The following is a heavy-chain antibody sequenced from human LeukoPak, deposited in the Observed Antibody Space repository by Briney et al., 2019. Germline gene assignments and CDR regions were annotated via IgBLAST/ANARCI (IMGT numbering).Heavy chain of an antibody. CDR3: AREFRAFDI. CDR1: GYTFTSYG. J-gene: IGHJ3*02. V-gene: IGHV7-4-1*02. CDR2: INTNTGNP. Sequence: GSVKVSCKASGYTFTSYGISWVRQAPGQGLEWMGWINTNTGNPTYAQGFTGRFVFSLDTSVSTAYLQISSLKAEDTAVYYCAREFRAFDIWGQGTMVTVSS.